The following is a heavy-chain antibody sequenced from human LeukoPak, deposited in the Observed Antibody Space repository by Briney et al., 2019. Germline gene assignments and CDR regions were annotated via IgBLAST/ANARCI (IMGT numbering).Heavy chain of an antibody. CDR1: GYSIGSGYY. J-gene: IGHJ6*03. V-gene: IGHV4-38-2*01. Sequence: PSETLSLTCAVSGYSIGSGYYWGWIRQPPGKGLEWIGSIYHSGSTYYNPSLKSRVTISVDTSKNQFSLKLSSVTAADTAVYYCARGPLYCSSTSCYEYYYYYYMDVWGKGTTVTVSS. CDR3: ARGPLYCSSTSCYEYYYYYYMDV. CDR2: IYHSGST. D-gene: IGHD2-2*01.